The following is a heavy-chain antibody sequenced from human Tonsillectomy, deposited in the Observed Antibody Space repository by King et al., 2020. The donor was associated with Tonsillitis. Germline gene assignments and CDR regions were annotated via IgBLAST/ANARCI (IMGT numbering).Heavy chain of an antibody. Sequence: VQLVESGGGLVQPGGSLRLSCAASGFTFSTYWMHWVRQTPGKGLVWVSRISSDGTSSTYADSVKGRFSVSRDNAKNTMYLQMNSLRVEETAVYYCARDFRGTDYWGQGTLVTVSS. J-gene: IGHJ4*02. D-gene: IGHD3-10*01. V-gene: IGHV3-74*03. CDR1: GFTFSTYW. CDR2: ISSDGTSS. CDR3: ARDFRGTDY.